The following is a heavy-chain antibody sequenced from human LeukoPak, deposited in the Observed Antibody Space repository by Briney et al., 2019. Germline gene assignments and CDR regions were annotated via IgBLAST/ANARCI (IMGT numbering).Heavy chain of an antibody. CDR2: ISADGSAT. Sequence: PGGSLRLSCADSGFTFSRYWMHWVRQTPGKGLVWVSCISADGSATRYADSVKGRFTISRDNTKSTLYLQMHSLRAEDTAVYYCATAGGDGSRMGFDPWGQGTLVTVSS. J-gene: IGHJ5*02. CDR1: GFTFSRYW. V-gene: IGHV3-74*01. D-gene: IGHD2-15*01. CDR3: ATAGGDGSRMGFDP.